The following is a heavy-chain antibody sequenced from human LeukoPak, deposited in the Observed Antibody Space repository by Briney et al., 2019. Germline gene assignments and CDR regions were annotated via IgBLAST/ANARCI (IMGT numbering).Heavy chain of an antibody. CDR1: GFTFSSYW. V-gene: IGHV3-74*01. D-gene: IGHD3-10*01. Sequence: SGGSLRLSCAASGFTFSSYWMHWVRQAPGKGLVWVSRIKSDGSSTNYADSVKGRFTISRDNAKNTLYLQMNSLRADDTAVYYCAGDSASYYHDYWGQGTLVTVSS. J-gene: IGHJ4*02. CDR2: IKSDGSST. CDR3: AGDSASYYHDY.